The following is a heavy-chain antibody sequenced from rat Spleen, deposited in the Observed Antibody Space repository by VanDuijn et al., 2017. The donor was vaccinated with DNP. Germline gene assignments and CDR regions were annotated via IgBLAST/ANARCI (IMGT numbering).Heavy chain of an antibody. J-gene: IGHJ4*01. Sequence: EVQLVESGGGLVQPGRSLKLSCAASGFTFSNYGMTWIRQAPGKGLEWVASITNTGGSTYYPDSVKGRFTISRDNAKSTLYLQMNRLRYEDTATYYCTREGYYSSYRVLDAWGQGASVTVSS. CDR1: GFTFSNYG. CDR2: ITNTGGST. D-gene: IGHD1-2*01. CDR3: TREGYYSSYRVLDA. V-gene: IGHV5-31*01.